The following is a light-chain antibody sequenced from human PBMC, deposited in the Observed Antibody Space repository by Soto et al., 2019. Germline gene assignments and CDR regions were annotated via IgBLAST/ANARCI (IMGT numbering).Light chain of an antibody. CDR3: QQHKSYPRT. Sequence: IQLTQSPSSLSASVGDRVTITCRASQGISSYLAWYQQKPRKAPKLLIYAASTLQSGVPSRFSGSGSGTDFTLTITSLQPEDFATYYCQQHKSYPRTFGPGTKVDVK. CDR1: QGISSY. CDR2: AAS. J-gene: IGKJ3*01. V-gene: IGKV1-9*01.